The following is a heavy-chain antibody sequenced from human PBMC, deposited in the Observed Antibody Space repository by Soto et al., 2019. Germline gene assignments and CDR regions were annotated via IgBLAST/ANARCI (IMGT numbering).Heavy chain of an antibody. J-gene: IGHJ5*02. Sequence: ASVKVSCKASGYTFTSYYMHWVRQAPGQGLEWMGIINPSGGSTSYAQKFQGRVTMTRDTSTSTVYMELSSLRSEDTAVYYCARDLLPCAVTYYYDSSGPDPWGQGTLVTVSS. CDR1: GYTFTSYY. D-gene: IGHD3-22*01. V-gene: IGHV1-46*03. CDR2: INPSGGST. CDR3: ARDLLPCAVTYYYDSSGPDP.